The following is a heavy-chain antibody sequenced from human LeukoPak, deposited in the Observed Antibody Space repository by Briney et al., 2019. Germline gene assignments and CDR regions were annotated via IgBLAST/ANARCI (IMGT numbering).Heavy chain of an antibody. CDR2: INPSGGST. CDR3: AKAARSGYCSSTSCYGQYYFDY. Sequence: ASVKVSCKASGYTFTSYYMHWVRQAPGQGLEWMGIINPSGGSTSYAQKFQGRVTMTRDTSTSTVYMELSSLRSEDTAVYYCAKAARSGYCSSTSCYGQYYFDYWGQGTLVTVSS. D-gene: IGHD2-2*03. CDR1: GYTFTSYY. J-gene: IGHJ4*02. V-gene: IGHV1-46*01.